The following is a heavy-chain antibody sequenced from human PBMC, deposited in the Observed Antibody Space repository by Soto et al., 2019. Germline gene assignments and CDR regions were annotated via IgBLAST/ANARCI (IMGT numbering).Heavy chain of an antibody. J-gene: IGHJ4*02. CDR1: GYSFTRYW. D-gene: IGHD3-10*01. CDR2: IYPGDSDT. CDR3: ARHETVYGSGSYHAAY. Sequence: GESLKISCKGSGYSFTRYWIGWVRQMPGKGLEWMGIIYPGDSDTRYSPSLQGQVTISVDKSISTAYLQWSSLRASDTAIYYCARHETVYGSGSYHAAYWGQGTLVTVSS. V-gene: IGHV5-51*01.